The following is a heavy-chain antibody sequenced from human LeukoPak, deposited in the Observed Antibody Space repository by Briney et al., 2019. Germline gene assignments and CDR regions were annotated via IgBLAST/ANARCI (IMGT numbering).Heavy chain of an antibody. Sequence: SETLSLTCAVYGGSFSGYYWSWIRQPPGKGLEWIGEITYSGSTNSNPTLKSRVTISVDTSKNQFSLKLSSVTAADTAVYYCARMAAAAGRGGYYYYYGMDVWGQGTTVTVSS. J-gene: IGHJ6*02. D-gene: IGHD6-13*01. V-gene: IGHV4-34*01. CDR1: GGSFSGYY. CDR3: ARMAAAAGRGGYYYYYGMDV. CDR2: ITYSGST.